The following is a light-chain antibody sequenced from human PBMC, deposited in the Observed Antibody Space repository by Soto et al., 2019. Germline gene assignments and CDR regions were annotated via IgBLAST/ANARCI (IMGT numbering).Light chain of an antibody. J-gene: IGLJ1*01. V-gene: IGLV2-14*03. CDR2: NVD. Sequence: QSVLTQPASVSGSPGQSITISCTGTSSDVGASDSVSWYQQHAGKAPQPVIYNVDRRPSGISDRFSGSKAGNTASLTISGLQAEDEADYYCYSYRSSTISSHVFGSGTKVTVL. CDR3: YSYRSSTISSHV. CDR1: SSDVGASDS.